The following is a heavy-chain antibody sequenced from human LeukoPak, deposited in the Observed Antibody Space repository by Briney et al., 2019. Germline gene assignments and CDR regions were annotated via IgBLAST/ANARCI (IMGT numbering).Heavy chain of an antibody. J-gene: IGHJ4*02. CDR1: GYTFTGYY. Sequence: GASVKVSCKASGYTFTGYYLHWVRQAPGQGLEWMGWINPNSGDTNYSQKFQGRVTMTRDTSISTAYMELSRLRPDDTAVYYCATQRGSYLWGTDFDYWGQGTLVTVSS. V-gene: IGHV1-2*02. CDR3: ATQRGSYLWGTDFDY. D-gene: IGHD3-16*01. CDR2: INPNSGDT.